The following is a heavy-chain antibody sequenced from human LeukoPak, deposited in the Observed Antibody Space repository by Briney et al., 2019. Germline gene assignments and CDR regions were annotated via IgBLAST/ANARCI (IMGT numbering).Heavy chain of an antibody. J-gene: IGHJ4*02. CDR1: GGSTSDNY. CDR3: ARHPFATPFDY. D-gene: IGHD2-15*01. CDR2: AYYSGNT. V-gene: IGHV4-59*08. Sequence: SETLSLTCTVSGGSTSDNYWSWIRQPPGKGLEWIGYAYYSGNTNYNSSLKSRVTMSLDTSKSQFSLRLSSVTGADTAVYFCARHPFATPFDYWGPGTLVTVSS.